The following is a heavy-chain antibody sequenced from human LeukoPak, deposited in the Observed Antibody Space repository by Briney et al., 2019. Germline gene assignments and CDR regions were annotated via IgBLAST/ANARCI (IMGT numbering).Heavy chain of an antibody. CDR1: GFTFSNHW. J-gene: IGHJ4*02. CDR3: ARAMGSTWYYFDY. CDR2: IKQDGSEK. D-gene: IGHD6-13*01. Sequence: GGSLRLSCTDSGFTFSNHWMSWVRQAPGKGLEWVANIKQDGSEKYYVDSVKGRFTISRDNAKNSVYLQMSSLRAEDTALYYCARAMGSTWYYFDYWGQGTLVTVSS. V-gene: IGHV3-7*01.